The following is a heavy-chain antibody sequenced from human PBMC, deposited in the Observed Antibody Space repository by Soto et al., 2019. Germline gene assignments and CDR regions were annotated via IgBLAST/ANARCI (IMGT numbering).Heavy chain of an antibody. CDR3: ARGRYCLTGRCFPNWFDS. V-gene: IGHV4-30-4*01. CDR1: GDSISTVDYF. Sequence: SETLSLTCSVSGDSISTVDYFWAWIRQPPGQALEYIGYIYKSATTYYNPSFESRVAISLDTSKSQFSLNVTSVTAADTAVYFCARGRYCLTGRCFPNWFDSWGQGTLGTSPQ. J-gene: IGHJ5*01. D-gene: IGHD2-15*01. CDR2: IYKSATT.